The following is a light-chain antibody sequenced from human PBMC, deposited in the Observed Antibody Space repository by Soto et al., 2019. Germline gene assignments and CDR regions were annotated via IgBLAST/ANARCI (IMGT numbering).Light chain of an antibody. V-gene: IGKV1-33*01. Sequence: DIQMTQSPSPLSASVGDRVTITCQASQDISTNLNWYQQKPGKAPKLLIQDASNLEPGVPSRFSGSGSGTDFTFTISSLLPEDFATYYCQQYDNLSITFGPGTKVDIK. CDR3: QQYDNLSIT. J-gene: IGKJ3*01. CDR2: DAS. CDR1: QDISTN.